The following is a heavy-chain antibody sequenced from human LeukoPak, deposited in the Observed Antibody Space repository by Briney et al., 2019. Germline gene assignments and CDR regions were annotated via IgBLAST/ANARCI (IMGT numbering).Heavy chain of an antibody. V-gene: IGHV3-11*01. J-gene: IGHJ4*02. CDR1: GFTFRDYY. CDR2: TGTGGTPI. D-gene: IGHD3-16*01. CDR3: ARIYGGY. Sequence: GESLRLSSAASGFTFRDYYMSCISQAPGKGLEWVSYTGTGGTPIDYADSVEGRFTISRDDDKSSLYLQMNNVRAEDTAFYYCARIYGGYWGQGALVSVSS.